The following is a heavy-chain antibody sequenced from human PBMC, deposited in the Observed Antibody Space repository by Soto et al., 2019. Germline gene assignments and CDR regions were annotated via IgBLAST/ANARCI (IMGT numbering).Heavy chain of an antibody. CDR3: ARRPRYYYDSSGYRNYYYGMDV. J-gene: IGHJ6*02. D-gene: IGHD3-22*01. Sequence: GESLKISCKGSGYSFTSYWISWVHQMPGKGLEWMGRIDPSASYTNYSPSFQGHVTISADKSISTAYLQGSSLKASDTAMYYCARRPRYYYDSSGYRNYYYGMDVGGQGTTVTVSS. CDR2: IDPSASYT. CDR1: GYSFTSYW. V-gene: IGHV5-10-1*01.